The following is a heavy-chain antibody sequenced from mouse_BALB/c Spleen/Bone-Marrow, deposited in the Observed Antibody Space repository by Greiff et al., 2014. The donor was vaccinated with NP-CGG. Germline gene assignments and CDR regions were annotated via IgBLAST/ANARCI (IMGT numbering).Heavy chain of an antibody. CDR3: AREGYGNSYAMDY. J-gene: IGHJ4*01. Sequence: VQLQQSGAELVMPGASVKMSCKASGYTFTDYWMHWVKQRPGQGLEWIGAIDTSDSYTSYNQKFKDKATLTVDESSSTAYMQLSSLTSEDSAVYYCAREGYGNSYAMDYWGQGTSVTVSS. CDR2: IDTSDSYT. V-gene: IGHV1-69*01. CDR1: GYTFTDYW. D-gene: IGHD2-1*01.